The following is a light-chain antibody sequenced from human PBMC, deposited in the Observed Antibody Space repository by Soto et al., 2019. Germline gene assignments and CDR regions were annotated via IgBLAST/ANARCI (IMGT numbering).Light chain of an antibody. CDR2: EVS. J-gene: IGLJ3*02. CDR1: SSDVGSYNL. CDR3: CSYAGSSLSKV. V-gene: IGLV2-23*02. Sequence: QSALTQPASGSGSPGQSITISCTGTSSDVGSYNLVSWYQQHPGKAPKLMIYEVSKRPSGVSNRFSGSKSGNTASLTISGLQAYDEADYYCCSYAGSSLSKVFGGGTKLTVL.